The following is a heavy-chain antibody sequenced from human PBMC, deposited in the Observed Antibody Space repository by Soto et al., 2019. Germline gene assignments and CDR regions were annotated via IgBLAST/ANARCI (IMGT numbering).Heavy chain of an antibody. CDR1: GFSLSTTGVG. J-gene: IGHJ6*02. V-gene: IGHV2-5*02. D-gene: IGHD2-21*02. CDR3: VQSRCGGDCLQSYSSHSYYGLDV. Sequence: QITLKESGPTLVKPTQTLTLTCTFSGFSLSTTGVGVGWSRQPPGKALEWVAPIYWDDDKRYNPSLNNRLTITKDNSKTKVVLAMTNIDPVDTATYYCVQSRCGGDCLQSYSSHSYYGLDVWGQGTTVTVSS. CDR2: IYWDDDK.